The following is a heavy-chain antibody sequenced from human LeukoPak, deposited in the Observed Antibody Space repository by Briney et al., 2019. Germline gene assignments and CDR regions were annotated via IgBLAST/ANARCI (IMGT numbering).Heavy chain of an antibody. D-gene: IGHD3-22*01. J-gene: IGHJ5*02. V-gene: IGHV3-23*01. Sequence: KAGGSLRLSCAASGFTFSSYAMSWVRQAPGKGLEWVSAISGSGGSTYYADSVKGRFTISRDNSKNTLYLQMNSLRAEDTAVYYCARDGAGYDSRDLWGQGTLVTVSS. CDR2: ISGSGGST. CDR1: GFTFSSYA. CDR3: ARDGAGYDSRDL.